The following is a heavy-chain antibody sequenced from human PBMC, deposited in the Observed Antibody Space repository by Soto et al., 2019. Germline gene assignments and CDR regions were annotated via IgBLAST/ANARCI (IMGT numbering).Heavy chain of an antibody. Sequence: PSETLSLTCSVSGVSLTSGTYYWSWIRQHPGKGLEWIGYIFYSVSTDYNPSLKSRVNISVDTSKNQFSLKLSSVTAADTAVYYCASTEDFFDYWGQGTLVTVSS. J-gene: IGHJ4*02. CDR1: GVSLTSGTYY. CDR2: IFYSVST. V-gene: IGHV4-31*03. CDR3: ASTEDFFDY.